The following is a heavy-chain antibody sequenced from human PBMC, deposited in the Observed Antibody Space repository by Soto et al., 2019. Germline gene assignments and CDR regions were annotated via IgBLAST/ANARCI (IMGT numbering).Heavy chain of an antibody. Sequence: QITLKESGPTLVKPTQTLTLTCTFSGFSLSTNGVGVGWIRQPPGKALEWLALIYWDGDKRYSPSLKSRLTTTKDTSKNQVVITMTNMDPVDTATYYCAHRRGAYYFDYWGQGTLVTVSS. D-gene: IGHD1-26*01. CDR3: AHRRGAYYFDY. V-gene: IGHV2-5*02. CDR1: GFSLSTNGVG. J-gene: IGHJ4*02. CDR2: IYWDGDK.